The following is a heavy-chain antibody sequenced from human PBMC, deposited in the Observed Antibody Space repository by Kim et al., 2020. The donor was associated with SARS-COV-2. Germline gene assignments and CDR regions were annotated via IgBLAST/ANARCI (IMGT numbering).Heavy chain of an antibody. J-gene: IGHJ4*02. CDR3: AIVGAD. CDR1: GFTFNRQC. CDR2: FSYGGDTT. D-gene: IGHD2-21*01. Sequence: GGSLRLSCVASGFTFNRQCMHWVRQAPGKGLEWVSSFSYGGDTTNYAESVKGRFTISRDNPQNALYLQMNSLRVDDTAMYYCAIVGADWGQGILVTVSS. V-gene: IGHV3-23*01.